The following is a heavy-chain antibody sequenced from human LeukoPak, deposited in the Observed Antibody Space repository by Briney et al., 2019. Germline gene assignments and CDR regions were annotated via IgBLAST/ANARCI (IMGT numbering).Heavy chain of an antibody. V-gene: IGHV4-59*01. D-gene: IGHD4-17*01. CDR3: ARGYGDFRVEGRYFHS. CDR1: DGSITNYD. CDR2: VHYSGTT. Sequence: SETLSLTCTVSDGSITNYDWSWVRQPPGKGLEFIGHVHYSGTTNYNPSLRSRVTISIDTSKQHFFLKLKSVTAADTAVYYCARGYGDFRVEGRYFHSWGQGTLVTVPS. J-gene: IGHJ4*02.